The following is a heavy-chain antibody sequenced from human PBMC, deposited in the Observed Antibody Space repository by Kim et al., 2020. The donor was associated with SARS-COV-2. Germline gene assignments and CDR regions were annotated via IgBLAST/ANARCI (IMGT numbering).Heavy chain of an antibody. Sequence: ASVKVSCKVSGYTVTDLSLHWVRQAPGKGLEWMGRFAKGERVYAERFQGRVTMTEDRSTDTAYMELSSLRSEDTAVYFCATDPWDYYDSDGEYHGSHWGQGTLVTVSS. CDR1: GYTVTDLS. V-gene: IGHV1-24*01. D-gene: IGHD3-22*01. CDR3: ATDPWDYYDSDGEYHGSH. CDR2: FAKGER. J-gene: IGHJ4*02.